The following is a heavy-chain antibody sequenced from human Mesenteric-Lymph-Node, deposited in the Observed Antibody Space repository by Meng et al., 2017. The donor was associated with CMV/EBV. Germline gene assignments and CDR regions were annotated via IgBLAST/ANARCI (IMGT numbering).Heavy chain of an antibody. V-gene: IGHV1-46*01. J-gene: IGHJ4*02. D-gene: IGHD3-10*01. CDR2: INPSGDST. Sequence: KASGYTFTNYYMRWVRQAPGQGLEWMGIINPSGDSTSYAQKFQGRVTMTRDTSTNTVYMELSSLRSEDTAVYYCARAYLSGSYGYFDFWGQGTLVTVSS. CDR1: GYTFTNYY. CDR3: ARAYLSGSYGYFDF.